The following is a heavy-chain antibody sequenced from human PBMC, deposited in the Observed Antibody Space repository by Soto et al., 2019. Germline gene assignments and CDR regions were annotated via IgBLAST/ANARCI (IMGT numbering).Heavy chain of an antibody. D-gene: IGHD3-10*01. CDR2: IKSKTDGGTT. V-gene: IGHV3-15*07. J-gene: IGHJ4*02. CDR1: GFTFSNAW. CDR3: TTDRLLDPGSGSGY. Sequence: EVQLVESGGGLIKPGGSLRLSCAASGFTFSNAWMNWVRQAPGKGLEWVGRIKSKTDGGTTDYAAPVKGRFTISRDDSRGTRYLQMNSLKTGDTAVYYCTTDRLLDPGSGSGYWGQGTRVTVSS.